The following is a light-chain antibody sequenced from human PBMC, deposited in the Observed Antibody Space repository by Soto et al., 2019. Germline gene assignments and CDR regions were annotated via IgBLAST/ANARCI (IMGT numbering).Light chain of an antibody. V-gene: IGLV7-46*01. Sequence: QAVVTQESSLTVSPGGTVTLTCDSSTGAVTSGHYPYWFQQKPGQAPRTLIYDTNNKHSWTPARFSGSLLGGKAALTLSGAQPEDEAEYYCLLFYSGPRVFGGGTKLTVL. CDR2: DTN. J-gene: IGLJ3*02. CDR3: LLFYSGPRV. CDR1: TGAVTSGHY.